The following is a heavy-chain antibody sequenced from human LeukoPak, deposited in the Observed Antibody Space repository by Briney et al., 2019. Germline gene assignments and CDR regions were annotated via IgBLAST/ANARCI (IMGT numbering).Heavy chain of an antibody. CDR2: IYFSGGT. Sequence: SETLSLTCTVSRDSISSSNCYWGWIRQPPGKGLEWIGSIYFSGGTYYNASLKSRVTISVDTSKNQFSLKLSSVTAADTAVYYCARQTGSGLFSLPGGQGTLVTVSS. CDR1: RDSISSSNCY. CDR3: ARQTGSGLFSLP. V-gene: IGHV4-39*01. D-gene: IGHD3-10*01. J-gene: IGHJ4*02.